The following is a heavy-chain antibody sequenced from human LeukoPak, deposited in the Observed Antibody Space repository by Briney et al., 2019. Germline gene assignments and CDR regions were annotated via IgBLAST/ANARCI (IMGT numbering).Heavy chain of an antibody. V-gene: IGHV3-48*01. CDR2: ISSSSTTI. J-gene: IGHJ3*02. Sequence: GGSLRLSCAASGFIFSSYSMKWVRQAPGKGLEWVSYISSSSTTIYYADSVKGRFTISRDNAKNSLYLQMNSLRAEDTAVYYCARDYVYYDSSGYYPHDAFDIWGQGTMVTVSS. CDR3: ARDYVYYDSSGYYPHDAFDI. D-gene: IGHD3-22*01. CDR1: GFIFSSYS.